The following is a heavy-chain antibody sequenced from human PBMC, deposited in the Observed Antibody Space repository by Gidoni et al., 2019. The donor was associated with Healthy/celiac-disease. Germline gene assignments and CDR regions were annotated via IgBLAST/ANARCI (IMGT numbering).Heavy chain of an antibody. V-gene: IGHV1-2*04. D-gene: IGHD3-16*01. CDR1: GYTFTGYY. CDR3: ARGLRSYMDV. Sequence: QGQRVQSGAEGKKPGASVKGACKDSGYTFTGYYMHWVRQAPGQGLEWMGWLHPNIGGTNSAQKFQGWVTMTRDTSISTAYMELSRLRSDDTAVYYCARGLRSYMDVWGNGTTVTVSS. CDR2: LHPNIGGT. J-gene: IGHJ6*03.